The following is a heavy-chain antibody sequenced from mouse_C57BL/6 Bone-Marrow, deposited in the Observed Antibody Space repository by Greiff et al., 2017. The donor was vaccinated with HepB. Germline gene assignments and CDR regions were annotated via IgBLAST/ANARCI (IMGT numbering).Heavy chain of an antibody. D-gene: IGHD1-1*01. CDR1: GYTFTDYE. Sequence: QVQLQQSGAELVRPGASVTLSCKASGYTFTDYEMHWVKQTPVHGLEWIGAIDPETGGTAYNQKFKGKAILTADKSSSTAYMELRSLTSEDSAVYYCSYYYGSSPFAYWGQGTLVTVSA. CDR3: SYYYGSSPFAY. J-gene: IGHJ3*01. CDR2: IDPETGGT. V-gene: IGHV1-15*01.